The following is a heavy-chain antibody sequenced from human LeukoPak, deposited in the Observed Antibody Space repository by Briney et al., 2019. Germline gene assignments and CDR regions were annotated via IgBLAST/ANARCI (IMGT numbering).Heavy chain of an antibody. CDR3: ARVEDGQLMIAASDY. D-gene: IGHD6-13*01. J-gene: IGHJ4*02. V-gene: IGHV3-48*02. CDR2: ISSSSSTI. CDR1: GFTFSSYS. Sequence: GGSLRLSCAASGFTFSSYSMNWVRQAPGKGLEWVSYISSSSSTIYYADSVKGRFTISRDNAKNSLYLQMNSLRDKDTAVYYCARVEDGQLMIAASDYWGQGTLVTVSS.